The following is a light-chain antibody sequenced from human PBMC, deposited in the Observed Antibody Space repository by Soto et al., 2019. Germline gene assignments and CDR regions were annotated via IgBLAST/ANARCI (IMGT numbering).Light chain of an antibody. CDR1: SNDVGGYNY. J-gene: IGLJ1*01. CDR3: SSFADSNSFV. V-gene: IGLV2-8*01. Sequence: QSALTQPPSASGSPGQSVTISCTGTSNDVGGYNYVSWYQQHPGKAPKLMIYEVNKRPSGVPDRFSGSKSGNTASLTVSGLQAEDEADYYFSSFADSNSFVFGSGTKLTVL. CDR2: EVN.